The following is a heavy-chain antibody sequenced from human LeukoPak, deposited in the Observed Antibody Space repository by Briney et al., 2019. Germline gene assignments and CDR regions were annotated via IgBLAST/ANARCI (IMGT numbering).Heavy chain of an antibody. Sequence: SETLSLTCAVYGGSFSGYYWSWIRQPPGKGLEWIGEINHSGSTNYNPSLKSRVTVSVDTSKNQFSLKLSSVTAADTAVYYCARVNYYYYYMDVWGKGTTVTISS. V-gene: IGHV4-34*01. J-gene: IGHJ6*03. CDR2: INHSGST. CDR3: ARVNYYYYYMDV. CDR1: GGSFSGYY.